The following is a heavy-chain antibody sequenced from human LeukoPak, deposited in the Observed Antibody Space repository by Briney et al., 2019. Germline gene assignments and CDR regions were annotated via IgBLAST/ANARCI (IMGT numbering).Heavy chain of an antibody. CDR3: AKESSSWFSPFDY. CDR1: GFTFSSYS. Sequence: PGGSLRLSCAASGFTFSSYSMNWVRQAPGKGLEWVSAISGSGGSTYYADSVKGRFTISRDNSKNTLYLQMNSLRAEDTAVYYCAKESSSWFSPFDYWGQGSLVTVSS. J-gene: IGHJ4*02. D-gene: IGHD6-13*01. CDR2: ISGSGGST. V-gene: IGHV3-23*01.